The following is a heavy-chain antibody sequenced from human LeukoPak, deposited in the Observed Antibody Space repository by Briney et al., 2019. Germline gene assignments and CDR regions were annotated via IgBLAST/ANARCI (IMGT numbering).Heavy chain of an antibody. J-gene: IGHJ5*02. Sequence: ASVKVSCKASGYTFTGYYMHWVRRAPGQGLEWMGWINPNSGGANYAQKFQGRVTMTRDTSIRTAYMELSRLRSDDTAVYYCAREWGYCSSTSCPPWFDPWGQGTLVTVSS. V-gene: IGHV1-2*02. CDR2: INPNSGGA. D-gene: IGHD2-2*01. CDR3: AREWGYCSSTSCPPWFDP. CDR1: GYTFTGYY.